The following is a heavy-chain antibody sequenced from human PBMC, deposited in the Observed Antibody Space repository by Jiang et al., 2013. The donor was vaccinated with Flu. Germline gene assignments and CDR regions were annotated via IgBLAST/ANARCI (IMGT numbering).Heavy chain of an antibody. CDR3: ARDGWSDDSSGYEYYFDY. D-gene: IGHD3-22*01. Sequence: VQLVESGGGLVKPGGSLRLSCAASGFTFSSYSMNWVRQAPGKGLEWVSSISSSSSYIYYADSVKGRFTISRDNAKNSLYLQMNSLRAEDTAVYYCARDGWSDDSSGYEYYFDYVGPGNPGPPSP. CDR2: ISSSSSYI. J-gene: IGHJ4*02. CDR1: GFTFSSYS. V-gene: IGHV3-21*01.